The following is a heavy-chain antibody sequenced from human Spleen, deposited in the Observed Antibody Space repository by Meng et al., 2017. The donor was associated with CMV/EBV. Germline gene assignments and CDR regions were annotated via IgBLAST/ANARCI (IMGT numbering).Heavy chain of an antibody. Sequence: QVLLVESGXGVVQPGKSXRLSCKASGFTFSTYAMLWVRQPPGKGLEWVSLMSYDGSDTYYAESVKGRFTISRDNSKNTLYLQINSLRAEDTAVYYCAKERMVRGVIQTFDYWGQGTLVTVSS. CDR1: GFTFSTYA. D-gene: IGHD3-10*01. CDR3: AKERMVRGVIQTFDY. V-gene: IGHV3-30*07. J-gene: IGHJ4*02. CDR2: MSYDGSDT.